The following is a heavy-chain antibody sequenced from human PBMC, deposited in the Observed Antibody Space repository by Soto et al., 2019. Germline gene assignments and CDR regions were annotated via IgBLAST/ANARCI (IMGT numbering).Heavy chain of an antibody. CDR2: IYQSGST. CDR3: ARSYSGGDAYLDY. CDR1: GGSMSSGGYA. J-gene: IGHJ4*02. D-gene: IGHD2-21*02. Sequence: SETLSLTFAVSGGSMSSGGYAWAWIRQPPGKGLEWVGYIYQSGSTYYNPSLKSRVTIAADRSKNQFSLNLASVTDADTAVYYCARSYSGGDAYLDYWGQGTVVTVSS. V-gene: IGHV4-30-2*01.